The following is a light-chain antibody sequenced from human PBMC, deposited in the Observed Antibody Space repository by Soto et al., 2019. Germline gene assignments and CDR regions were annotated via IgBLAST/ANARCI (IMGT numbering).Light chain of an antibody. CDR1: QGIRNF. CDR2: AAC. J-gene: IGKJ3*01. V-gene: IGKV1-27*01. Sequence: DLQMTQSPTSLSASVGDRVTITCRASQGIRNFVAWYQQKPGKAPKLLIYAACTLQSGVPSRFSGSGSGTDFTLTINSLQPEDVATYSCQKYSSVPVFGPGTKVEIK. CDR3: QKYSSVPV.